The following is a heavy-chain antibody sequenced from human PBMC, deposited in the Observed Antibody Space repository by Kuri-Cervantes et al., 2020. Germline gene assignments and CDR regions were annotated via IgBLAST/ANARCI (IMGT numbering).Heavy chain of an antibody. CDR2: IYYSGST. J-gene: IGHJ6*02. CDR1: GGSISSYY. CDR3: ARIIPPRATRIKFYYYGMDA. V-gene: IGHV4-59*12. Sequence: GSLRLSCTVSGGSISSYYWSWIRQPPGKGLEWIGYIYYSGSTNYNPSLKSRVTISVDTSKNQFSLRFTSVTAADTAVYYCARIIPPRATRIKFYYYGMDAWGQGTTVTVSS. D-gene: IGHD3-3*01.